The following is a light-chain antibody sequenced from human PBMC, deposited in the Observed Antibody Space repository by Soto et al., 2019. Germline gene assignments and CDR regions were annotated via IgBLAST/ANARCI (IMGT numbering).Light chain of an antibody. CDR3: QQYGSSPIT. V-gene: IGKV3-20*01. CDR1: QSVSSSY. CDR2: GAS. Sequence: EIVLTQSPGTLSLSPGERATLSCRASQSVSSSYLGWYQQKPGQAPRLLIYGASSRATGIPDRFSGSGSGTDFTLTISRLEPEDFAVYYCQQYGSSPITFGPGTKVDI. J-gene: IGKJ3*01.